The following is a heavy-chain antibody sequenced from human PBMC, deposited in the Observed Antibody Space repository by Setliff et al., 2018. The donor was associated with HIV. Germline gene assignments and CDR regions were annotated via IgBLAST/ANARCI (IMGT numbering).Heavy chain of an antibody. CDR1: EYDFTNYW. V-gene: IGHV5-51*01. CDR3: VRRTWSDVRMDP. Sequence: PGESLTISCKGPEYDFTNYWIGWVRQMPGRGLEWLGITYPAASHTIYSPSFQGQVTISVDTSITTVYLQWSSLKASDSAMYYCVRRTWSDVRMDPWGQGTLVTVS. J-gene: IGHJ5*02. CDR2: TYPAASHT. D-gene: IGHD1-1*01.